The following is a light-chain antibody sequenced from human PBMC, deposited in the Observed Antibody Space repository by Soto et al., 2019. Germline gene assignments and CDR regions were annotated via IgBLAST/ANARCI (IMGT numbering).Light chain of an antibody. Sequence: EIVLTQSPGTLSLSPGERATLSCRASQSVSSSYLAWYQQKPGQAPRLLIYGASSRATGIPDRFSGSGSGTDLTLTISRLEPEDFAVYYCQQYGSSLGQGTKLEIK. CDR3: QQYGSS. CDR1: QSVSSSY. J-gene: IGKJ2*01. CDR2: GAS. V-gene: IGKV3-20*01.